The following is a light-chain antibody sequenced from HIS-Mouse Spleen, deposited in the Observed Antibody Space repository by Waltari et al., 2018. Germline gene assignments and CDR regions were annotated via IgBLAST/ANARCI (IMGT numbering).Light chain of an antibody. CDR1: ALPKKY. J-gene: IGLJ3*02. V-gene: IGLV3-16*01. CDR2: KDS. Sequence: SYALTQPPSVSVSLGQMARITCSGEALPKKYAYWYQQKPGQFPVLVIYKDSERPSGIPERFSGSSSGTIVTLTISGVQAEDEADYYCLSADSSGTWVFGGGTKLTVL. CDR3: LSADSSGTWV.